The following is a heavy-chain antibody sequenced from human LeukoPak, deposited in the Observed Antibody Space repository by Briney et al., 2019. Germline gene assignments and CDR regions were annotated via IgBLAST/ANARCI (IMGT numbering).Heavy chain of an antibody. J-gene: IGHJ4*02. Sequence: GGSLRLSCTASGFTFGDYAMSWFRQAPGKGLEWVGFIRSKAYGGTTEYAAPVTDRFTISRDDSKSIAYLQMNSLKTEDTAVYYCSRDRGFLEWSFDYWGQGTLVTVSS. CDR2: IRSKAYGGTT. V-gene: IGHV3-49*03. CDR3: SRDRGFLEWSFDY. CDR1: GFTFGDYA. D-gene: IGHD3-3*01.